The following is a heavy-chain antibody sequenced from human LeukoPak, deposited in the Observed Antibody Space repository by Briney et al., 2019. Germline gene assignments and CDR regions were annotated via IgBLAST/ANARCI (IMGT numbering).Heavy chain of an antibody. Sequence: ASVKVPCKASGYTFTSYDINWVRQATGQGLEWMGWMNPNSGNTGYAQKFQGRVTMTRNTSITTAYMELSSLRSEDTAVFYCARGAPGSYCSGGSCPYFDYWGQGTLATVSP. CDR1: GYTFTSYD. V-gene: IGHV1-8*01. D-gene: IGHD2-15*01. J-gene: IGHJ4*02. CDR2: MNPNSGNT. CDR3: ARGAPGSYCSGGSCPYFDY.